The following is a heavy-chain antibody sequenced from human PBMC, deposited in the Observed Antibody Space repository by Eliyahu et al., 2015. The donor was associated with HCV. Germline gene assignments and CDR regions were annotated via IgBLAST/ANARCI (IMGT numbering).Heavy chain of an antibody. V-gene: IGHV3-66*01. J-gene: IGHJ4*02. CDR2: IYSGAGT. CDR1: GFTVSSNY. Sequence: EVQLVESGGGLVQPGGSLRLSCAASGFTVSSNYMSWVRQAPGKGLEWVSVIYSGAGTYYADSVKGRFTISRDSSKNTLYLQMNSLRAEDTAVYYCARDAQGPAYWGQGTLVTVSS. CDR3: ARDAQGPAY.